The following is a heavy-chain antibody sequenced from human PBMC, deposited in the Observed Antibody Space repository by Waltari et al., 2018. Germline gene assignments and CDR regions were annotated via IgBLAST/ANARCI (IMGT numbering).Heavy chain of an antibody. CDR3: ARESGYDYGFDY. CDR2: IKQDGSEK. CDR1: GFPFSSPW. D-gene: IGHD3-22*01. J-gene: IGHJ4*02. Sequence: EVQLVESGGGLVQPGGSLRLSCAASGFPFSSPWMSWLRQAPGKGLEWVANIKQDGSEKYYVDSVKGRFTISRDNAKNSLYLQMNSLRAEDTAVYYCARESGYDYGFDYWGQGTLVTVSS. V-gene: IGHV3-7*01.